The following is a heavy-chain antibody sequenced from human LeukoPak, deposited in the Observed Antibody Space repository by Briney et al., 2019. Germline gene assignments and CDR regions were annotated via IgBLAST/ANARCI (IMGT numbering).Heavy chain of an antibody. CDR1: GGSFSGYY. CDR3: ARTSSGWLDY. CDR2: INHSGST. V-gene: IGHV4-34*01. D-gene: IGHD6-19*01. J-gene: IGHJ4*02. Sequence: SETLSLTCAVYGGSFSGYYWSWIRQPPWKGLEWIGEINHSGSTNYNPSLKSRVTISVDKSKNQFSLKLSSVTAADTAVYYCARTSSGWLDYWGQGTLVAVSS.